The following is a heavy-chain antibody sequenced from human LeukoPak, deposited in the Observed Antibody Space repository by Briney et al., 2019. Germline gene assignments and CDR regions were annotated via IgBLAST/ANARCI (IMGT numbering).Heavy chain of an antibody. CDR3: ARDSPSVATAFDY. D-gene: IGHD5-12*01. CDR1: GFTFSSYA. Sequence: GGSLRLSCAASGFTFSSYAMSWVRQAPGKGLEWVSSISSGSSYIYYADSVKGRFTISRDNAKNSLYLQMNSLRAEDTAVYYCARDSPSVATAFDYWGQGTLVTVSS. V-gene: IGHV3-21*01. CDR2: ISSGSSYI. J-gene: IGHJ4*02.